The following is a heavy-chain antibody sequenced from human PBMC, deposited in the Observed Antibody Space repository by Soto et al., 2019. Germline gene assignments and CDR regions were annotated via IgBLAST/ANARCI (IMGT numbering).Heavy chain of an antibody. CDR3: VKDGSSGWPYFYDMDV. CDR2: ISYDGRNK. CDR1: GFTFSSYG. J-gene: IGHJ6*02. D-gene: IGHD6-19*01. Sequence: GGSLRLSCAPSGFTFSSYGMHWVRQAPGKGLEWVAVISYDGRNKYYADAVKGRFTISRDNSKNTLYLQMSSLRAEDTAVYYCVKDGSSGWPYFYDMDVWGQGTTVTVSS. V-gene: IGHV3-30*18.